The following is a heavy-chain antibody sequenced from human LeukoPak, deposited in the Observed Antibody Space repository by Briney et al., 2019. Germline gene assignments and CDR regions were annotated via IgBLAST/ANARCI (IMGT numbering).Heavy chain of an antibody. J-gene: IGHJ6*02. CDR1: GFTFNRFG. CDR3: AKDIVVVPAAIDYYYYYGMDV. Sequence: GGSLRLSCATSGFTFNRFGMHWVRQAPGKGLEWVAVIWYDGSNKDYADSVKGRFTISRDNSKNTLYLQMNSLRAEDTAVYYCAKDIVVVPAAIDYYYYYGMDVWGQGTTVTVSS. CDR2: IWYDGSNK. D-gene: IGHD2-2*01. V-gene: IGHV3-30*02.